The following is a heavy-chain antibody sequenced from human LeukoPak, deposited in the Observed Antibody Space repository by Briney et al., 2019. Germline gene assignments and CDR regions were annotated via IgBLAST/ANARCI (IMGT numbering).Heavy chain of an antibody. CDR1: GFTFSSYG. CDR3: ASDTYSSSWPDY. D-gene: IGHD6-13*01. J-gene: IGHJ4*02. Sequence: HPGGSLRLSCAASGFTFSSYGMSWVRQAPGKGLEWVSAISGSGGSTYYADSVKGRFTISRDNSKNTLYLQMNSLGAEDTAVYYCASDTYSSSWPDYWGQGTLVTVSS. V-gene: IGHV3-23*01. CDR2: ISGSGGST.